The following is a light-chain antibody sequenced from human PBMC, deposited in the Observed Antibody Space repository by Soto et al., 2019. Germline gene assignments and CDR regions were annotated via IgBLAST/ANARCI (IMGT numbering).Light chain of an antibody. Sequence: QSVLTQPPSASGTPGQRVTISCSGGSSNIGSNTVNWYQQLPGTAPKLLIYSNNQRPSGVPDRFSGSKSGTSASLAISGLQSEDEADYYCAAWDDSLNGQGVFGGGTKVTVL. J-gene: IGLJ2*01. CDR2: SNN. V-gene: IGLV1-44*01. CDR3: AAWDDSLNGQGV. CDR1: SSNIGSNT.